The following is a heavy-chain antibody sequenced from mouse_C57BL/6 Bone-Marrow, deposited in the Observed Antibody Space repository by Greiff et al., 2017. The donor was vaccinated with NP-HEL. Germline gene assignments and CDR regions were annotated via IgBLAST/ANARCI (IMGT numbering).Heavy chain of an antibody. CDR3: ARDSYYGSSFYFDY. CDR2: IYPSDSDT. V-gene: IGHV1-61*01. J-gene: IGHJ2*01. CDR1: GYTFTSYW. D-gene: IGHD1-1*01. Sequence: VQLQQPGAELVRPGSSVKLSCKASGYTFTSYWMDWVKQRPGQGLEWIGNIYPSDSDTHYNQKFKDKATLTVDKSSSTAYMQLSSLTSEDSAVYYCARDSYYGSSFYFDYWGQGTTLTVSS.